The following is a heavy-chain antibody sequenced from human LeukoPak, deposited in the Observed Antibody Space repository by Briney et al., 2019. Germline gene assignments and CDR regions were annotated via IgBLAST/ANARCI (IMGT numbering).Heavy chain of an antibody. V-gene: IGHV3-23*01. CDR3: AKDLISMVRGVSPIDY. CDR2: ISGSGGST. J-gene: IGHJ4*02. CDR1: GFTVSSNY. D-gene: IGHD3-10*01. Sequence: GGSLRLSCAASGFTVSSNYMSWVRQAPGKGLEWVSAISGSGGSTYYADSVKGRFTMSRENSKSMLYLQMNSLRVEDTAIYYCAKDLISMVRGVSPIDYWGQGTLVTVSS.